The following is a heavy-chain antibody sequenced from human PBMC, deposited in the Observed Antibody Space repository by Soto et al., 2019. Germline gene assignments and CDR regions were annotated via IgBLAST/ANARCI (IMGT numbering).Heavy chain of an antibody. V-gene: IGHV3-30-3*01. CDR3: ARDQRGYYNWNPDYYGMDV. CDR2: ISYDGSNK. D-gene: IGHD1-20*01. Sequence: PGGSLRLSCAASGFTFSSYAMHWVRQAPGKGLEWVAVISYDGSNKYYADSVKGRFTISRDNSKNTLYLQMNSLRAEDTAVYYCARDQRGYYNWNPDYYGMDVWGQGTTVTVSS. CDR1: GFTFSSYA. J-gene: IGHJ6*02.